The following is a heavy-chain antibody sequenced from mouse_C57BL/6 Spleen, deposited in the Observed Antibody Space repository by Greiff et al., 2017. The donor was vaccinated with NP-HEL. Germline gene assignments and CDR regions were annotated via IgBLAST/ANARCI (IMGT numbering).Heavy chain of an antibody. CDR2: IYPRSGNT. Sequence: QVQLKESGAELARPGASVKLSCKASGYTFTSYGISWVKQRTGQGLEWIGEIYPRSGNTYYNEKFKGKATLTADKSSSTAYMELRSLTSEDSAVYFVARLVTTGSCWYFDGWGTGTTVTVSS. CDR3: ARLVTTGSCWYFDG. D-gene: IGHD1-1*02. V-gene: IGHV1-81*01. J-gene: IGHJ1*03. CDR1: GYTFTSYG.